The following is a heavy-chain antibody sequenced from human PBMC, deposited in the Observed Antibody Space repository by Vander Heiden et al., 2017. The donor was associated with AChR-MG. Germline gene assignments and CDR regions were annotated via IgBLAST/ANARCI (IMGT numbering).Heavy chain of an antibody. Sequence: QVQLVQPGAEVKKPGCPVKVSCKASGGTFSSYASSWVRQAPGQGLEWMGGISPIFGTANYAQKFQGRVTITADKSTSTAYMELSSLRSEDTAVYYCARVIRATAYYYYGMDVWGQGTTVTVSS. CDR3: ARVIRATAYYYYGMDV. V-gene: IGHV1-69*06. J-gene: IGHJ6*02. CDR2: ISPIFGTA. CDR1: GGTFSSYA. D-gene: IGHD5-12*01.